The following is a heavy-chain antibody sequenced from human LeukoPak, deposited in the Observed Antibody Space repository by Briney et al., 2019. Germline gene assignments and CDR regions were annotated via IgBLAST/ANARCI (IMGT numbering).Heavy chain of an antibody. D-gene: IGHD3-10*01. CDR1: GFMFGSFW. Sequence: PGGSLRLSCEASGFMFGSFWMAWVRQAPGKGLEWVANINQAGNETYYVDSVKGRFTISRDNAKKSTFLQMNSLRVEETALYFCVRWGVATDMQDWGQGTQVTVSS. CDR2: INQAGNET. V-gene: IGHV3-7*03. CDR3: VRWGVATDMQD. J-gene: IGHJ4*02.